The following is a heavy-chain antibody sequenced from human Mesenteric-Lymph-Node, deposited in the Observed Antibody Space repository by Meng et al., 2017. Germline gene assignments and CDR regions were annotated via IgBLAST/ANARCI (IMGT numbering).Heavy chain of an antibody. J-gene: IGHJ6*02. CDR2: INHSGGT. Sequence: SETLSLTCAVYGESFSEYYLSWIRQPPGEGLEWLGEINHSGGTHYNPSLMSRVTISKDTSKNQFSLKLSSVTAADTAVYYCARGITMVRGVLYYYYGMDVWGQGTTVTVSS. V-gene: IGHV4-34*01. D-gene: IGHD3-10*01. CDR3: ARGITMVRGVLYYYYGMDV. CDR1: GESFSEYY.